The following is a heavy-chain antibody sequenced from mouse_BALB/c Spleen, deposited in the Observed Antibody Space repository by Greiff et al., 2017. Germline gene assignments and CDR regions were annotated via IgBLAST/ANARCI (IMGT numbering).Heavy chain of an antibody. D-gene: IGHD2-1*01. Sequence: EVQLQQSGAELVKPGASVKLSCTASGFNIKDTYMPWVKQRPEQGLEWIGRIDPANGNTKYDPKFQGKATITADTSSNTAYLQLSSLTSEDTAVYYCARGNPAWFAYWGQGTLVTVSA. J-gene: IGHJ3*01. V-gene: IGHV14-3*02. CDR2: IDPANGNT. CDR3: ARGNPAWFAY. CDR1: GFNIKDTY.